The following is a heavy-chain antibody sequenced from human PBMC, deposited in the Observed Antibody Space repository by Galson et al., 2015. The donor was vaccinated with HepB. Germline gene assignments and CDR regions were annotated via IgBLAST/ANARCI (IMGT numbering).Heavy chain of an antibody. V-gene: IGHV3-30*18. J-gene: IGHJ4*02. CDR1: GFTFSSYG. CDR3: AKVHVLRYFDWLFAIDY. CDR2: ISYDGSNK. Sequence: SLRLSCAASGFTFSSYGMHWVRQAPGKGLEWVAVISYDGSNKYYADSVKGRFTISRDNSKNTLYLQMNSLRAEHTAVYYCAKVHVLRYFDWLFAIDYWGQGTLVTVSS. D-gene: IGHD3-9*01.